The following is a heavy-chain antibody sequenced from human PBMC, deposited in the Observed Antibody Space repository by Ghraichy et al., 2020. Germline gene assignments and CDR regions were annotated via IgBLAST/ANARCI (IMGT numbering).Heavy chain of an antibody. CDR2: IYTSGST. Sequence: SETLSLTCTVSGGSISSGSYYWSWIRQPAGKGLEWIGRIYTSGSTNYNPSLKSRVTMSVDTSKNQFSLKLSSVTAADTAVYYCAREGGQPYYDFWSGRGSSYMDVWGKGTTVTVSS. D-gene: IGHD3-3*01. J-gene: IGHJ6*03. CDR1: GGSISSGSYY. CDR3: AREGGQPYYDFWSGRGSSYMDV. V-gene: IGHV4-61*02.